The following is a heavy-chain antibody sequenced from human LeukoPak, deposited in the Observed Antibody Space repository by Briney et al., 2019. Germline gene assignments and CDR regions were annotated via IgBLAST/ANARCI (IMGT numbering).Heavy chain of an antibody. CDR3: ARDYRMTMIVD. J-gene: IGHJ4*02. CDR1: GFTFSNYA. V-gene: IGHV4-38-2*02. Sequence: GSLRLSCAASGFTFSNYAMSWVRQVPGKGLEWIGNIYHSGSTYYNPSLKSRVSISVDTSKNHFSLDLSSVTAADSAVYYCARDYRMTMIVDWGQGTLVTVSS. D-gene: IGHD3-22*01. CDR2: IYHSGST.